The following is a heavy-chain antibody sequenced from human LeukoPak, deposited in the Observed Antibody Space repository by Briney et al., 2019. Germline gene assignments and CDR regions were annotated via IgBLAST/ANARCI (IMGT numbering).Heavy chain of an antibody. D-gene: IGHD2-15*01. J-gene: IGHJ6*03. Sequence: ASVKVSRKASGYTFTSYGISWVRQAPGQGLEWMGWISAYNGNTNYAQKLQGRVTMTTDTSTSTAYMELRSLRSDDTAVYYCARVVANYYYYYMDVWGKGTTVTVSS. CDR3: ARVVANYYYYYMDV. CDR2: ISAYNGNT. V-gene: IGHV1-18*01. CDR1: GYTFTSYG.